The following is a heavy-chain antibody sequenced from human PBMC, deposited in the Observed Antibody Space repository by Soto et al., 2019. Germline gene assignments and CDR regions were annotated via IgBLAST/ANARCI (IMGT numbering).Heavy chain of an antibody. D-gene: IGHD3-10*01. V-gene: IGHV4-39*01. Sequence: PSETLSLTCTVSGGSISSSSYYWGWIRQPPGKGLEWIGSIYYSGSTYYNPSLKSRVTISVDTSKNQFSLKLSCVTAADTAVYYCARRYGGELYWFDPWGQGTLVTVAS. CDR2: IYYSGST. CDR1: GGSISSSSYY. CDR3: ARRYGGELYWFDP. J-gene: IGHJ5*02.